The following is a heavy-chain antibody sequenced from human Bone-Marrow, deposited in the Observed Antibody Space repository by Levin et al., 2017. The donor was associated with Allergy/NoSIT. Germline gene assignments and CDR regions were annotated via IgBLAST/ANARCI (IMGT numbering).Heavy chain of an antibody. D-gene: IGHD2-15*01. V-gene: IGHV3-23*01. J-gene: IGHJ4*02. CDR2: ISGDGANT. CDR1: GFSFSSYA. CDR3: ARVCGGSWYSSNF. Sequence: GGSLRLSCAASGFSFSSYAMAWVRQAPGEGLEWVSTISGDGANTFHADSVKGRFTISRDNSKNILFLQMNSLRAEDTALYYCARVCGGSWYSSNFWGQGTLVTVSS.